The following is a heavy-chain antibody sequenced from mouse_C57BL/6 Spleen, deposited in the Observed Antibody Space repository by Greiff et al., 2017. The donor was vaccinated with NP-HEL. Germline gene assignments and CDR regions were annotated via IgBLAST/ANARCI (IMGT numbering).Heavy chain of an antibody. Sequence: EVQVVESGGDLVKPGGSLKLSCAASGFTFSSYGMSWVRQTPDKRLEWVATISSGGSYTYYPDSVKGRFTISRDNAKNTLYLQMSSLKSEDTAMYYCARQGAQATLFDYWGQGTTLTVSS. J-gene: IGHJ2*01. CDR2: ISSGGSYT. CDR1: GFTFSSYG. D-gene: IGHD3-2*02. CDR3: ARQGAQATLFDY. V-gene: IGHV5-6*01.